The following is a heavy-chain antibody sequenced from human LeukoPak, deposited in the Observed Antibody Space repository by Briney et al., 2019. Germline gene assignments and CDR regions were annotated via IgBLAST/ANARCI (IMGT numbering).Heavy chain of an antibody. D-gene: IGHD3-16*01. CDR2: IYYTGST. V-gene: IGHV4-59*01. J-gene: IGHJ4*02. CDR1: GGSKRSYY. CDR3: ARGMGLNYFDY. Sequence: PSETLSLTCIVSGGSKRSYYWSWIRQTPGKGVEWIGYIYYTGSTTYNPSLKSRVTISVDTSKDQFSLKLSSVTAADTAVYYCARGMGLNYFDYWGQGTLVTVSS.